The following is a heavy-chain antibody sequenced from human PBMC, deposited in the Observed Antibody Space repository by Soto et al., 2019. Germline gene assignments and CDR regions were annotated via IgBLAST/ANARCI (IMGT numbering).Heavy chain of an antibody. Sequence: SLRLSCTASGFTFGDYAMSWVRQAPGKGLEWVGFIRSKAYGGTTEYAASVKGRFTISRDDSKSIAYLQMNSLKTEDTAVYYCTRDTCTNGVCYSMDVWGQGTTVTVSS. CDR2: IRSKAYGGTT. J-gene: IGHJ6*02. D-gene: IGHD2-8*01. CDR1: GFTFGDYA. CDR3: TRDTCTNGVCYSMDV. V-gene: IGHV3-49*04.